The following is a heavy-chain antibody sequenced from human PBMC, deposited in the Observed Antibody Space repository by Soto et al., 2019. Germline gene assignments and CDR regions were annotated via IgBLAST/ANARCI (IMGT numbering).Heavy chain of an antibody. CDR2: IKQDGSEK. CDR1: GFTFSSYW. Sequence: GGSLRLSCAASGFTFSSYWMSWVRQAPGKGLEWVANIKQDGSEKYYVDSVKGRFTISRDNAKNSLYLQMNSLRAEDTAVYYCARMGGDTAMVSLNFDYWGQGTLVTVSS. J-gene: IGHJ4*02. D-gene: IGHD5-18*01. CDR3: ARMGGDTAMVSLNFDY. V-gene: IGHV3-7*03.